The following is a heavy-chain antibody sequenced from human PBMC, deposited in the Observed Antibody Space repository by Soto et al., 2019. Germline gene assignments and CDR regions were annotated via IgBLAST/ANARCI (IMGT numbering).Heavy chain of an antibody. CDR3: ARHVQTTTWPNFDY. CDR2: IYPGGSDI. CDR1: GYSFTSFW. Sequence: PGEFLKISCKGSGYSFTSFWSGWVRQMPGKGLEWMGIIYPGGSDIKYSPSFEGQVTISVDKSISTAYLQWSSLKASDTAMYYCARHVQTTTWPNFDYWGLGTPVTVSS. V-gene: IGHV5-51*01. J-gene: IGHJ4*02.